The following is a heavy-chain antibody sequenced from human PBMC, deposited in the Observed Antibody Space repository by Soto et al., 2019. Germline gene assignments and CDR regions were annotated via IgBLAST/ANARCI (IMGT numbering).Heavy chain of an antibody. J-gene: IGHJ4*02. Sequence: GASVKVSCKASGYTFTSYDINWVRQATGQGLEWMGWMNPNSGNTGYAQKFQGRVTMTRNTSISTAYMELSSLRSEDTAVYYCARGPYYYDSSGYPVPFDYWGQGTLVTVSS. D-gene: IGHD3-22*01. CDR2: MNPNSGNT. V-gene: IGHV1-8*01. CDR3: ARGPYYYDSSGYPVPFDY. CDR1: GYTFTSYD.